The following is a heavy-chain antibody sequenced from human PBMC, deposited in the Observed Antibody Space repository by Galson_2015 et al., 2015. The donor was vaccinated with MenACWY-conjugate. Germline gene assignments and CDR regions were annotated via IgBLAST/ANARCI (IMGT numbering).Heavy chain of an antibody. V-gene: IGHV5-51*01. CDR1: GYTFITYW. D-gene: IGHD6-6*01. CDR2: IYPGDSDT. CDR3: ARRHISSSAYDF. J-gene: IGHJ4*02. Sequence: QSGAEVKKPGESLKISCKASGYTFITYWIGWVRQMPGKGLEWMGIIYPGDSDTRYSPSFRGQVSISADKSISTAYLQWSSLKASDTAMYYCARRHISSSAYDFWGQGTLVTVSS.